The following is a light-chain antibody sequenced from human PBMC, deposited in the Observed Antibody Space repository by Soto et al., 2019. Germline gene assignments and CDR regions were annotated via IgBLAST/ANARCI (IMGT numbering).Light chain of an antibody. V-gene: IGKV1-8*01. Sequence: AIRMTQSPSSLSASTGDRVTITCRASQGISSYLAWYQQKPGKAPKLLIYAASTLQSGVPSRFSGSGSGTDFTLTINSLQPEDFATYYCQHYGGMWTFGQGTKVDIK. CDR3: QHYGGMWT. CDR1: QGISSY. CDR2: AAS. J-gene: IGKJ1*01.